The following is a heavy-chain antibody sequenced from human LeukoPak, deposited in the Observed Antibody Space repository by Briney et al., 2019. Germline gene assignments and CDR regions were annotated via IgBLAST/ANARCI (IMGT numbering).Heavy chain of an antibody. V-gene: IGHV1-18*01. J-gene: IGHJ5*02. CDR2: ISAYNGNT. Sequence: ASVKVSCKASGYTFTSYGISWVRQAPGQGLEWMGWISAYNGNTNYAQKLQGRVTMTTDTSTSTAYMELRSLRSDDTAVYYCARVLSVPLLPHCSSTSCYRWFDPWGQGTLVTVSS. CDR1: GYTFTSYG. CDR3: ARVLSVPLLPHCSSTSCYRWFDP. D-gene: IGHD2-2*02.